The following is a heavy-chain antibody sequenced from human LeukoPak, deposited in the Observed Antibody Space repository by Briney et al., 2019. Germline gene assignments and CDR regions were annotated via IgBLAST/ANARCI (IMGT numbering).Heavy chain of an antibody. D-gene: IGHD2-2*01. Sequence: PSETLSLTCTVSGASVNSGNYYWNWIRQPAGKRLEWIGRIYTSGTTNYNPSLKSRVTISIDASKNQFSLRLSSVTAADTAVYYCARGHHKRLYPYDYWGQGTLVTVSS. V-gene: IGHV4-61*02. CDR2: IYTSGTT. J-gene: IGHJ4*02. CDR1: GASVNSGNYY. CDR3: ARGHHKRLYPYDY.